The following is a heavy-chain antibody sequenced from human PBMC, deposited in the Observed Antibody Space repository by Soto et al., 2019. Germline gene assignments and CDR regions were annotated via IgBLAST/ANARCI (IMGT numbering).Heavy chain of an antibody. Sequence: GASVKVSCKASGYTFTSYAMHWVRQAPGQRLEWMGWINAGNGNTKYSQKFQGRVTITRDTSASTAYMELSSLRSEDTAVYYCARAWVVVTAPDYWGQATLVTVSS. CDR1: GYTFTSYA. CDR3: ARAWVVVTAPDY. V-gene: IGHV1-3*01. CDR2: INAGNGNT. J-gene: IGHJ4*02. D-gene: IGHD2-21*02.